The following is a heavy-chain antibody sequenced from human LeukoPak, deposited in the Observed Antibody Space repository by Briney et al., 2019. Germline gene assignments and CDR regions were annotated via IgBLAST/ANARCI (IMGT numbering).Heavy chain of an antibody. Sequence: GGSLKLSCAASGFTFSGSAMHWVRQASGKGLEWVGRIRSKANSYATAYAASVKGRFTISRDDSKNTAYLQMNSLRAEDTAVYYCAKEDYFDWLGYFQHWGQGTLVTVSS. CDR2: IRSKANSYAT. CDR1: GFTFSGSA. D-gene: IGHD3-9*01. J-gene: IGHJ1*01. V-gene: IGHV3-73*01. CDR3: AKEDYFDWLGYFQH.